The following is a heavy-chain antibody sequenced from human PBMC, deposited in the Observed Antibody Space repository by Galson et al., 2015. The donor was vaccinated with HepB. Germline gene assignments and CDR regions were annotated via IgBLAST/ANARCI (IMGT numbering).Heavy chain of an antibody. J-gene: IGHJ5*02. Sequence: SLRLSCAASGFSFSSYTMNWVRQAPGKGLEWVSYISSGSRRIYYTDSVKGRFTISRDNAEKSMYLQMNSLRVEDTAVYYCARDPAVTPMGVDRWLDPWGQGTLVTVSS. V-gene: IGHV3-48*01. D-gene: IGHD4-17*01. CDR2: ISSGSRRI. CDR3: ARDPAVTPMGVDRWLDP. CDR1: GFSFSSYT.